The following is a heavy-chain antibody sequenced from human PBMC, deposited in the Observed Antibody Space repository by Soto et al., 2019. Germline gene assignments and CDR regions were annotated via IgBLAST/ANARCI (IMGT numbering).Heavy chain of an antibody. CDR1: GGTFSSYA. CDR3: ARDPRYCSSTSCYLRAQDLYYGMDV. V-gene: IGHV1-69*13. J-gene: IGHJ6*02. CDR2: VIPIFGTA. D-gene: IGHD2-2*01. Sequence: SVKVSCKASGGTFSSYAISWVRQAPGQGLEWMGGVIPIFGTANYAQKFQGRVTITADESTSTAYMELSSLRSEDTAVYYCARDPRYCSSTSCYLRAQDLYYGMDVWGQGTTVTV.